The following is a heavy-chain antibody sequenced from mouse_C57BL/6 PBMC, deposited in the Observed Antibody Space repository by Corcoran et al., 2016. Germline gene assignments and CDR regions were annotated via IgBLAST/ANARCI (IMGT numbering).Heavy chain of an antibody. J-gene: IGHJ4*01. Sequence: QIQLVQSGPELKKPGETVKISCKASGYTFTTYGMSWVKQAPGKGLKWMGWINTYSGVPTYADNFKGRFAFSLETSASTAYLQINNLKNEDTATYFCARSGGSYARDYWGQGTSVTVSS. CDR2: INTYSGVP. D-gene: IGHD1-1*02. CDR3: ARSGGSYARDY. V-gene: IGHV9-3*01. CDR1: GYTFTTYG.